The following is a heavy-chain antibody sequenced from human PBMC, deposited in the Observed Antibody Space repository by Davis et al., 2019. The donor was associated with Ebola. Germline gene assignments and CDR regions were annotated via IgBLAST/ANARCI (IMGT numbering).Heavy chain of an antibody. Sequence: HSQTLSLTCAISGDSVSSAGWNWIRQSPSRGLEWLGRTYYSSKWYNDYAVSVKSRITINPDTSKNQFSLQLNSVTPEDTAVYYCARGWLRSGFDYWGQGTLVIVSS. D-gene: IGHD5-12*01. V-gene: IGHV6-1*01. CDR2: TYYSSKWYN. CDR1: GDSVSSAG. CDR3: ARGWLRSGFDY. J-gene: IGHJ4*02.